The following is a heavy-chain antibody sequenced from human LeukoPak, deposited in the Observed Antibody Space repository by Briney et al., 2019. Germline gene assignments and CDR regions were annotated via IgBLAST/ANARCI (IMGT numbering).Heavy chain of an antibody. J-gene: IGHJ4*02. CDR2: IKQDGREK. CDR3: AKSGTTFDY. CDR1: GFTLSSYW. V-gene: IGHV3-7*01. D-gene: IGHD1-1*01. Sequence: GGSLRLSCAASGFTLSSYWMSWVRQAPGKGLEWVANIKQDGREKYYVDSVKGRFTISRDNAKNSLYLQMNSLRAEDTAVYYCAKSGTTFDYWGQGTLVTVSS.